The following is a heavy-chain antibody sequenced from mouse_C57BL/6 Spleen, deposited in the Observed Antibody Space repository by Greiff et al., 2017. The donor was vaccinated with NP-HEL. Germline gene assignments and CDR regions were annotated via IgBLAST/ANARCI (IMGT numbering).Heavy chain of an antibody. CDR3: AIITTVVVHFDY. J-gene: IGHJ2*01. V-gene: IGHV5-9*01. D-gene: IGHD1-1*01. CDR1: GFTFSSYT. Sequence: EVMLVESGGGLVKPGGSLKLSCAASGFTFSSYTMSWVRQTPEKRLEWVATISGGGGNTYYPDSVKGRFTISRDNAKNTLYLQMSSLRSEDTALYYCAIITTVVVHFDYWGQGTTLTVSS. CDR2: ISGGGGNT.